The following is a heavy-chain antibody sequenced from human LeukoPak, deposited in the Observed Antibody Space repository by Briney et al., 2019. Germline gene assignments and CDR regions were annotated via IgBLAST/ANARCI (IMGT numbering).Heavy chain of an antibody. J-gene: IGHJ4*02. D-gene: IGHD3-9*01. V-gene: IGHV1-2*02. CDR1: GYTFTGYY. Sequence: ASVKVSCKASGYTFTGYYMHWVRPAPGQGLEGMGWINPNNGGTNYAQKFQGRVTMTRDTSISTAYMELSRLRSDDTAVYYCARDREDILTGYDYWGQGTLVTVSS. CDR2: INPNNGGT. CDR3: ARDREDILTGYDY.